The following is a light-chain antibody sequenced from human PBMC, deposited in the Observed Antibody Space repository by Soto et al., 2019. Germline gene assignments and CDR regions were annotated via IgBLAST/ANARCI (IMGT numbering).Light chain of an antibody. Sequence: QSVLTQPPSASGTPGQRVTISGSGSSSNIGDNTVNWYQQFPGTAPKLLIHSNNERPSGVPERFSGSKSGTSASLAITGLQSEDEADYYCAAWDDSLNGVVFGGGTKLTVL. V-gene: IGLV1-44*01. CDR1: SSNIGDNT. CDR2: SNN. J-gene: IGLJ2*01. CDR3: AAWDDSLNGVV.